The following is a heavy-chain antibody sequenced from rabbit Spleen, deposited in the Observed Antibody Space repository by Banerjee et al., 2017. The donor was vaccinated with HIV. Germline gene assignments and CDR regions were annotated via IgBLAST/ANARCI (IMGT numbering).Heavy chain of an antibody. D-gene: IGHD1-1*01. CDR2: IYGGSSGNT. CDR3: ARDSSTSFSTYGMDL. J-gene: IGHJ6*01. Sequence: QEQLVESGGGLVQPEGSLTLTCKASGFSFNNGYDMCWVRQAPGKGLEWIACIYGGSSGNTYSATWAKGRFTISKTSPTTVTLQMTSLTAADTATYFCARDSSTSFSTYGMDLWGPGTLVTVS. CDR1: GFSFNNGYD. V-gene: IGHV1S45*01.